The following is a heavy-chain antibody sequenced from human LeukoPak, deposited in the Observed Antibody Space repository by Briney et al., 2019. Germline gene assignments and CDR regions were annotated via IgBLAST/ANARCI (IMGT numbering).Heavy chain of an antibody. V-gene: IGHV1-8*01. CDR3: ARTIRITIFGVNRIDY. CDR1: GYTSTSYD. Sequence: ASVKVSCKASGYTSTSYDINWVRQATGQGLEWMGWMNPNSGNTGYAQKFQGRVTMTRNTSISTAYMELSSLRSEDTAVYYCARTIRITIFGVNRIDYWGQGTLVTVSS. D-gene: IGHD3-3*01. J-gene: IGHJ4*02. CDR2: MNPNSGNT.